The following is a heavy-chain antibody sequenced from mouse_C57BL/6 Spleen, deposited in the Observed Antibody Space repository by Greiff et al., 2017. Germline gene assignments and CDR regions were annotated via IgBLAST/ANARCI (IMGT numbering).Heavy chain of an antibody. D-gene: IGHD2-5*01. CDR2: ISSGGDYI. CDR3: TKEGYSNYVKAMDY. V-gene: IGHV5-9-1*02. CDR1: GFTFSSYA. Sequence: DVMLVESGEGLVKPGGSLKLSCAASGFTFSSYAMSWVRQTPEKRLEWVAYISSGGDYIYYADTVKGRVTISRDNARNTLYLQMSSLKSEDTAMYYCTKEGYSNYVKAMDYWGQGTSVTVSS. J-gene: IGHJ4*01.